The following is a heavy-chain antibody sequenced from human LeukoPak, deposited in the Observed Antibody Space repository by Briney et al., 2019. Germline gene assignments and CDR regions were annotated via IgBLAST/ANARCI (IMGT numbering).Heavy chain of an antibody. V-gene: IGHV4-39*01. Sequence: SETLSLTCTVSGGSINSSNDYWGWIRQPPGTGLEWIGTIYYSGSTYYNPSLKSRVTISVDTSKMQFSLKLTSVTAADTAVYYCARHLFGSGYYPDYWGQGTLVTVSS. CDR2: IYYSGST. CDR1: GGSINSSNDY. J-gene: IGHJ4*02. D-gene: IGHD3-22*01. CDR3: ARHLFGSGYYPDY.